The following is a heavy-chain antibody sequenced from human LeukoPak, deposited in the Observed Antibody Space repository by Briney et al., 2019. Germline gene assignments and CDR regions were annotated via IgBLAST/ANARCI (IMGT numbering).Heavy chain of an antibody. CDR3: ARGPLPDY. J-gene: IGHJ4*02. V-gene: IGHV4-34*01. CDR1: RGSISNYY. CDR2: INHSGST. Sequence: SETLSLTCTVSRGSISNYYWSWIRQPPGKGLEWIGEINHSGSTNYNPSLKSRVTISVDTSKNQFSLKLSSVTAADTAVYYCARGPLPDYWGQGTLVTVSS.